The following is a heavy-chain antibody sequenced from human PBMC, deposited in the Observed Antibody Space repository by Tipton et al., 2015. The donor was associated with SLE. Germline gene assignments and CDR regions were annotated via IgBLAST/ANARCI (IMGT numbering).Heavy chain of an antibody. V-gene: IGHV4-38-2*02. D-gene: IGHD3-9*01. CDR2: IYHSGST. Sequence: GLVKPSETLSLTCTVSGYSISSGYYWGWIRQPPGKGLEWIGTIYHSGSTYYNPSLKSRVTISLDMSNNQFYLELSSVTAADTAVYYCAKQDILTGYYTYNWFDPWGQGTLVTVSS. J-gene: IGHJ5*02. CDR1: GYSISSGYY. CDR3: AKQDILTGYYTYNWFDP.